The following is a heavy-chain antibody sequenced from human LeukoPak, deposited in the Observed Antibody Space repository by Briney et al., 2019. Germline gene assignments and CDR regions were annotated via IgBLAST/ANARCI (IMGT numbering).Heavy chain of an antibody. J-gene: IGHJ3*01. CDR1: GDSISNYY. CDR3: ASLSSGAAFDV. D-gene: IGHD3-22*01. CDR2: LHASESTP. V-gene: IGHV4-4*07. Sequence: SETLSLTCTVSGDSISNYYWSWIRQPAGKGLEWIGRLHASESTPIYNPSLKGRVTMSIDTSKDQFSLTLTSVTAADSAVYYCASLSSGAAFDVWGKGTVVTVSS.